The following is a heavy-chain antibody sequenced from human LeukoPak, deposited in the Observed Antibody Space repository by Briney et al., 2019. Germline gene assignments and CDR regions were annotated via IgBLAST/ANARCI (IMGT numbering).Heavy chain of an antibody. CDR2: IYYSGST. CDR1: GGSISSYY. V-gene: IGHV4-59*12. Sequence: SETLSLTCTVSGGSISSYYWSWIRQPPGKGLERIGYIYYSGSTNYNPSLKSRVTISVDTSKNQFSLKLSSVTAADTAVYYCARDWRRYCTNGVCSYNWFDPWGQGTLVTVSS. D-gene: IGHD2-8*01. J-gene: IGHJ5*02. CDR3: ARDWRRYCTNGVCSYNWFDP.